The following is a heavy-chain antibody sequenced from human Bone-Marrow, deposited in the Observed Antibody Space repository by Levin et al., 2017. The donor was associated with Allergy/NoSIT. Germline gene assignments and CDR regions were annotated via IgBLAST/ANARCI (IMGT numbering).Heavy chain of an antibody. CDR3: AKDEWPRGITIFGPVTPRAYYFDY. J-gene: IGHJ4*02. CDR2: ISGDGGST. CDR1: GFTFSSYD. V-gene: IGHV3-23*01. D-gene: IGHD3-3*01. Sequence: QSGGSLRLSCAASGFTFSSYDMSWVRQAPGKGLEWVSAISGDGGSTYYADSVKGRFTISRDNTKNTLYLQMNSLRAEDTAEYYCAKDEWPRGITIFGPVTPRAYYFDYWGQGTLVTVSS.